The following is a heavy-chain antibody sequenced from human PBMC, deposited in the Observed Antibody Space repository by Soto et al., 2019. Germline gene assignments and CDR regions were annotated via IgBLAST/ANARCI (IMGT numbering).Heavy chain of an antibody. Sequence: QVQLVQSGAEVKKPGASVKVSCKASGYTFTSYGISWVRQAPGQGLEWMGWISAYNGNTNYAQKLQGRVTMPTDKSTSTAYMELRSMRSDDTAVYSCARGNPMVRGVILYYFEHWGQGNLVTVSS. J-gene: IGHJ4*02. CDR3: ARGNPMVRGVILYYFEH. CDR1: GYTFTSYG. V-gene: IGHV1-18*01. CDR2: ISAYNGNT. D-gene: IGHD3-10*01.